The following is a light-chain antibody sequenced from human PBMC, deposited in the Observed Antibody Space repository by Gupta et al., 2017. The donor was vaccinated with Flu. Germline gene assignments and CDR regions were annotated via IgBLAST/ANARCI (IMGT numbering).Light chain of an antibody. J-gene: IGLJ2*01. CDR2: EVS. CDR3: SSYTNTNNLVL. CDR1: SSDIGGYNS. Sequence: QSALTQPASVSGSPGQSITISCTGTSSDIGGYNSVSWYQQHPGKAPKLLIFEVSNRPSGVSARFSGSKSGNTASLTISGLQAEDEADYYCSSYTNTNNLVLFGGGTQLTVL. V-gene: IGLV2-14*01.